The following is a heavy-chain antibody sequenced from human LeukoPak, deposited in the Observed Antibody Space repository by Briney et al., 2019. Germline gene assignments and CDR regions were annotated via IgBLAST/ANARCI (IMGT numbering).Heavy chain of an antibody. Sequence: GGSLRLSCAASGFTFSSYMYWVRQAPGKGLEWVSFFYRGDSTYYAESVRGRFTISRDNSKNTLYLLMNSLIPEDTAVYYCAREVVSIPSYFDSWGQGTLVTVSS. D-gene: IGHD2-15*01. J-gene: IGHJ4*02. CDR1: GFTFSSY. V-gene: IGHV3-53*01. CDR3: AREVVSIPSYFDS. CDR2: FYRGDST.